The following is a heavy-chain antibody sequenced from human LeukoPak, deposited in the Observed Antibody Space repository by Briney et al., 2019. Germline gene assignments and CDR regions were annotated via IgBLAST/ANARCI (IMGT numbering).Heavy chain of an antibody. CDR3: ARKSHSSSWTHFDY. V-gene: IGHV5-51*01. Sequence: GESLKISCKGSGYSFTSYWIGWVRQMPGKGPEWMGIIYPGDSDTRYSPSFQGQVTISADKSISTAYLQWSSLRASDTAMYYCARKSHSSSWTHFDYWGQGTLVTVSS. J-gene: IGHJ4*02. D-gene: IGHD6-13*01. CDR1: GYSFTSYW. CDR2: IYPGDSDT.